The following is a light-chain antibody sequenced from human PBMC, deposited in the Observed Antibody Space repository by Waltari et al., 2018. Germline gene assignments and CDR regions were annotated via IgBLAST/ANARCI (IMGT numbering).Light chain of an antibody. Sequence: QSALTQPASVSGSPGQSITISCTGTSSDVGSFNLVSWYQHHPSKAPKLLIYEDRKRPSGVSNRFSGSKSDNTASLTISGLQAEDEAEYYCCSYAGRSTAVFGGGTKLTVL. J-gene: IGLJ2*01. CDR3: CSYAGRSTAV. CDR2: EDR. V-gene: IGLV2-23*01. CDR1: SSDVGSFNL.